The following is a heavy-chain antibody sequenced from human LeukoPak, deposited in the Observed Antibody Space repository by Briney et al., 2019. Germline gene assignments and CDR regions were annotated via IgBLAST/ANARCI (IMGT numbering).Heavy chain of an antibody. CDR1: GGSISSGGYY. D-gene: IGHD2/OR15-2a*01. CDR2: IYYSGST. J-gene: IGHJ1*01. Sequence: SQTLSLTCTVSGGSISSGGYYWSWIRQHPGKGLEWIGYIYYSGSTYYNPSLKSRVTISVDTSKNQFSLKLSSVTAADTAVYYCARDKGGVNKYFQHWGQGTLVTVSS. V-gene: IGHV4-31*03. CDR3: ARDKGGVNKYFQH.